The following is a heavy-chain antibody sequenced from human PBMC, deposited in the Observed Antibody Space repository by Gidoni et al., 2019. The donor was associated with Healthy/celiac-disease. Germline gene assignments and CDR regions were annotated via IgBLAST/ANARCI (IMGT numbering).Heavy chain of an antibody. CDR2: SSWKSGSI. D-gene: IGHD1-26*01. Sequence: EVQLVESGGGLVQLGRSLRLSCAASGFTFDDYAMHWDRQGAGKGLGWVSGSSWKSGSIGYAETEKGRFTSTRDNAKNSLYMQMNRLRAEDRALYYCAKVAQWELLVYDYWGQGTLVTVSS. CDR1: GFTFDDYA. CDR3: AKVAQWELLVYDY. V-gene: IGHV3-9*01. J-gene: IGHJ4*02.